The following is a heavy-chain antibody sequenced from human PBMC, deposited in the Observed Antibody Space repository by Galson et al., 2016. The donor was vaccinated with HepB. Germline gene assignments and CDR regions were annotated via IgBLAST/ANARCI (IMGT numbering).Heavy chain of an antibody. Sequence: SLRLSCAASGFTFSSSAMHWVRQAPGKGLEWVAVISFDGYNKYYPDSVKGRFTISRDNSRNTLDLQMNSLRTEDTALYYCASGPDYYGSLGGFYYWGQGTLVTVSS. CDR2: ISFDGYNK. V-gene: IGHV3-30-3*01. CDR1: GFTFSSSA. CDR3: ASGPDYYGSLGGFYY. J-gene: IGHJ4*02. D-gene: IGHD3-10*01.